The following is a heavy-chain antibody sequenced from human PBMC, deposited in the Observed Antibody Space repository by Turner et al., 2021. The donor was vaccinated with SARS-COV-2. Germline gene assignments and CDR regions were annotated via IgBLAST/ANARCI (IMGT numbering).Heavy chain of an antibody. D-gene: IGHD3-22*01. V-gene: IGHV3-21*01. Sequence: EVQLVESGGGLVKPGGSLILSCAAYGFTFRRNSMNWVRQAPGKGLEWFSSISSSSSYIYFADSVKGRFTISRDNAKNSLYLQMNSLRAEDTAVYYCARARWHYYDSSGYYPDAFDIWGQGTMVTVSS. CDR2: ISSSSSYI. CDR3: ARARWHYYDSSGYYPDAFDI. J-gene: IGHJ3*02. CDR1: GFTFRRNS.